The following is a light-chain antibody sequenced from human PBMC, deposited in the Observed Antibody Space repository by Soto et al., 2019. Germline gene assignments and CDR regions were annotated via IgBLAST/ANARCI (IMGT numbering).Light chain of an antibody. V-gene: IGLV2-23*01. J-gene: IGLJ3*02. Sequence: QSALTQPASVSGSPGQSITISCTGTSSDVGSYNLVSWYQQHPGKAPKLMIYEGSKRPSGVSNRFSGSKSGNTASLTISGLQAEDEADYYCQSYDNSLSGWQVFGGGTKLTVL. CDR2: EGS. CDR3: QSYDNSLSGWQV. CDR1: SSDVGSYNL.